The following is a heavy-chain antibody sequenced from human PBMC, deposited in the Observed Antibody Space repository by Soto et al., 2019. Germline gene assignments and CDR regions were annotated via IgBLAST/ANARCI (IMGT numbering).Heavy chain of an antibody. D-gene: IGHD4-17*01. CDR1: GYTFSGHY. CDR3: AIAGTTVTFAKGVAP. Sequence: QVQLVQSGAEVKKPGASLKVSCKASGYTFSGHYIHWVRQAPGHGLEWMGWINPSSGGTKYAEKFQGCVSMTRDTAISTAYMELRRLRSDDAVVYYCAIAGTTVTFAKGVAPWGQGTRVTVSS. CDR2: INPSSGGT. J-gene: IGHJ5*02. V-gene: IGHV1-2*04.